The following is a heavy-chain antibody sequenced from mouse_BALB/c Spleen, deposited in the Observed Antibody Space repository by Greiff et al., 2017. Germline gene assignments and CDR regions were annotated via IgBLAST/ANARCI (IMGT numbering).Heavy chain of an antibody. V-gene: IGHV2-9*02. J-gene: IGHJ3*01. Sequence: VMLEESGPGLVAPSQSLSITCTDSGFSLTSYGVHWVRQPLGKGLEWLGVIWAGGSTNYNSALMTRLSISKDKSKSQVSLKMNSLQTVLTAKYYCAGDRGGLYYGSSHFANWGQGTLVTGSA. CDR2: IWAGGST. CDR3: AGDRGGLYYGSSHFAN. CDR1: GFSLTSYG. D-gene: IGHD1-1*01.